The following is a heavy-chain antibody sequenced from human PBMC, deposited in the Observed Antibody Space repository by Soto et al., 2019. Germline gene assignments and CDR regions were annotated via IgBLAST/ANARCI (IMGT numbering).Heavy chain of an antibody. CDR2: IIPIFGTA. V-gene: IGHV1-69*13. CDR1: GGTFSSYA. J-gene: IGHJ4*02. CDR3: ASKYSSSSPLDY. Sequence: SVKVSCKASGGTFSSYAISWVRQAPGQGLEWMGGIIPIFGTANYAQKFQGRVTITADESTSTAYMELSSLRSEDTAVYYCASKYSSSSPLDYWGQGTLVTVSS. D-gene: IGHD6-6*01.